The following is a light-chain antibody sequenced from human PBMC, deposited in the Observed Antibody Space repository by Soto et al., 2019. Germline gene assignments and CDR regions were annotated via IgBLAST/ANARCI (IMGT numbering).Light chain of an antibody. Sequence: QSALTQPASVSGSPGQSITISCTGTSSDVGGYNYVSWYQQHPGKAPKLMIYAVSNRPSGVSTRFSGSKSGNTASLPISGLQAEDEADYHCSSYTTSRTLLYVFGTGTKVTVL. J-gene: IGLJ1*01. CDR3: SSYTTSRTLLYV. CDR2: AVS. CDR1: SSDVGGYNY. V-gene: IGLV2-14*01.